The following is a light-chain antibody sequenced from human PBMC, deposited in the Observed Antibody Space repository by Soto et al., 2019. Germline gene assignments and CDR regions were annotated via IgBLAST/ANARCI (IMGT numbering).Light chain of an antibody. CDR1: SSDVGGYNY. V-gene: IGLV2-14*01. J-gene: IGLJ1*01. Sequence: QSVLDPPASVNGSPGQSITISCTRTSSDVGGYNYVSWYQQHPGKAPKVMIYDASNRPSGASNRFSGSKSGNTASLTISGLQAEDEADYFCSSYTSSGTYVFGTGTKVTVL. CDR2: DAS. CDR3: SSYTSSGTYV.